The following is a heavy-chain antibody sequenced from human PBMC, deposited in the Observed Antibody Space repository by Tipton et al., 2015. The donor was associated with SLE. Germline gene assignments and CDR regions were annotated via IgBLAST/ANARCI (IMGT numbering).Heavy chain of an antibody. CDR2: INHSGST. CDR3: ARRFRGGPLSMDV. Sequence: TLSLTCTVSGGSISSGGYYWSWIRQPPGKGLEWIGEINHSGSTNYNPSLKSRVTISVDTSKNQFSLKLSSVTAADTAVYYCARRFRGGPLSMDVWGQGTTVTVSS. D-gene: IGHD3-10*01. J-gene: IGHJ6*02. V-gene: IGHV4-39*07. CDR1: GGSISSGGYY.